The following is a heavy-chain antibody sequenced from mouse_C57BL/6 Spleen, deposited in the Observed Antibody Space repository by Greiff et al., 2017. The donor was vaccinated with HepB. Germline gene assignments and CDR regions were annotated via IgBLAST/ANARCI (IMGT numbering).Heavy chain of an antibody. D-gene: IGHD2-1*01. CDR3: AMPGYYGNSFFDY. V-gene: IGHV5-17*01. J-gene: IGHJ2*01. Sequence: VQLKESGGGLVKPGGSLKLSCAASGFTFSDYGMHWVRQAPEKGLEWVAYISSGSSTIYYADTVKGRFTISRDNAKNTLFLQMTSLRSEDTAMYYCAMPGYYGNSFFDYWGQSTTLTVSS. CDR2: ISSGSSTI. CDR1: GFTFSDYG.